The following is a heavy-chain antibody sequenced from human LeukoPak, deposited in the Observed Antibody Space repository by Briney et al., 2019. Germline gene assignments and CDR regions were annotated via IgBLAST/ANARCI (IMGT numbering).Heavy chain of an antibody. V-gene: IGHV4-61*02. J-gene: IGHJ6*03. D-gene: IGHD2/OR15-2a*01. CDR3: ARQTLYGEELYYYYMDV. CDR2: IYTGGST. CDR1: GGSISSGSSY. Sequence: SETLSLTCTVSGGSISSGSSYWSWIRQPAGKGLEWIGRIYTGGSTTYNPSLKSRVTISVDTSKNQFSLKLSSVTAADTAVYYCARQTLYGEELYYYYMDVWGKGTTVTVSS.